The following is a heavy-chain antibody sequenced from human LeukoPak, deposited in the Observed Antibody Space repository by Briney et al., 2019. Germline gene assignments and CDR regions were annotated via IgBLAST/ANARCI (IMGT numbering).Heavy chain of an antibody. J-gene: IGHJ4*02. V-gene: IGHV1-2*02. D-gene: IGHD3-3*01. CDR3: ARAPAQLRFLESRRYYGPVLGY. Sequence: ASVKVSCKASGYTFTGYYMHWVRQAPGQGLEWMGWINPNSGGTNYAQKFQGGVTMTRDTSISTAYMELSRLRSDDTAVYYCARAPAQLRFLESRRYYGPVLGYWGQGTLVTVSS. CDR1: GYTFTGYY. CDR2: INPNSGGT.